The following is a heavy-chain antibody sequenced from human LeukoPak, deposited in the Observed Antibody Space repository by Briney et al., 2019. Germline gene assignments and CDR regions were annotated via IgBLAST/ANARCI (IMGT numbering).Heavy chain of an antibody. CDR1: GLTFSSSA. Sequence: GGSLRLSCAASGLTFSSSAMHWVRQAPGKGLEWVAVISFDGSNKYYADSVKGRFTISRDNSKNTLYLQMNSLRAEDTAVYSCARAPTRSDEYFDYWGQGTLVTVSS. CDR3: ARAPTRSDEYFDY. CDR2: ISFDGSNK. J-gene: IGHJ4*02. D-gene: IGHD2-21*02. V-gene: IGHV3-30-3*01.